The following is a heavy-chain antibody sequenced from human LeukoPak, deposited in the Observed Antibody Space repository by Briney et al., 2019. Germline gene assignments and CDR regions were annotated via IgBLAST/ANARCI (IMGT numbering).Heavy chain of an antibody. CDR1: GGSIGSYY. CDR2: IYTSGST. J-gene: IGHJ4*02. CDR3: ARGVATINFDY. Sequence: SETLSLTCTVSGGSIGSYYWSWIRQPAGKGLEWIGRIYTSGSTNYNPSLKSRVTISVDTSKNQFSLKLSSVTAADTAVYHCARGVATINFDYWGQGTLVTVSS. D-gene: IGHD5-24*01. V-gene: IGHV4-4*07.